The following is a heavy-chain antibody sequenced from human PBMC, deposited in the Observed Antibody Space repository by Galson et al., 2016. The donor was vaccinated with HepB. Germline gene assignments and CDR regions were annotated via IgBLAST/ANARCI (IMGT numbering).Heavy chain of an antibody. J-gene: IGHJ4*02. V-gene: IGHV2-5*01. D-gene: IGHD3-3*01. Sequence: PALVKPTQTLTLTCSFSGFSLNASGVGVGWIRQPPGKALEWLALVYWYGDQRFSPSLKTRLDITKDASKNQVVLTMTNMDPADTGTYYCARDRMYDNFWSGKCAYWSPGTLVTVSS. CDR1: GFSLNASGVG. CDR2: VYWYGDQ. CDR3: ARDRMYDNFWSGKCAY.